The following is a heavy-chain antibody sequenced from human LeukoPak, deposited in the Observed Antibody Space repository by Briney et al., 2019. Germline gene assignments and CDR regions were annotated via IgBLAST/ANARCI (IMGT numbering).Heavy chain of an antibody. CDR1: GFTVSSNY. D-gene: IGHD6-19*01. CDR2: IYSGGST. V-gene: IGHV3-66*02. Sequence: GGSLRLSCAASGFTVSSNYMSWVRQAPGKGLEWVSVIYSGGSTYYADSVKGRFTISRDNSKNTLYLQMNSLRAEDTAVYYCAREGGIAVAGFDYWGQGTLVTVSS. CDR3: AREGGIAVAGFDY. J-gene: IGHJ4*02.